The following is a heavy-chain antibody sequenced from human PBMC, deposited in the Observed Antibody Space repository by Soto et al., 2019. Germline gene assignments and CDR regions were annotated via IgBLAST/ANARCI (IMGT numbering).Heavy chain of an antibody. CDR3: AAGGSSSSPYYYYGMDV. CDR2: IVVGSGNT. CDR1: GFTFTSSA. J-gene: IGHJ6*02. Sequence: SVKVSCKASGFTFTSSAVQWVRQARGQRLERIGWIVVGSGNTNYAQKFQERVTITRDMSTSTAYMELSSLRSEDTAVYYCAAGGSSSSPYYYYGMDVWGQGTTVTVSS. D-gene: IGHD6-6*01. V-gene: IGHV1-58*01.